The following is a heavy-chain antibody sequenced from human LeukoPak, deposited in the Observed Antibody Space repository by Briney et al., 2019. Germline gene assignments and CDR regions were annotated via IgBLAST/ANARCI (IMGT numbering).Heavy chain of an antibody. V-gene: IGHV1-46*01. J-gene: IGHJ3*02. Sequence: ASVKVSCKASGYTFTSYYMHWVRQAPGQGLEWMGIINPSGGSTSYAQKFQGRVTMTRDTSTSTVYMELGSLRSEDTAVYYCARDHLRGGYRHDAFDIWGQGTMVTVSS. CDR2: INPSGGST. D-gene: IGHD5-24*01. CDR1: GYTFTSYY. CDR3: ARDHLRGGYRHDAFDI.